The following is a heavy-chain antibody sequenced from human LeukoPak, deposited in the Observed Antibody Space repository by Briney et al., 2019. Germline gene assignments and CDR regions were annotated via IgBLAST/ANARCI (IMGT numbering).Heavy chain of an antibody. CDR2: INHSGRT. CDR3: ARQSCNITSCDIHYFDY. J-gene: IGHJ4*02. Sequence: PSETLSLTCAVYGGSFGGYYWAWIRQPPGQGLEWIGEINHSGRTNYNPSLKSRVTISLDTSKNQFSLKLTSVTAADTAVYYCARQSCNITSCDIHYFDYWGQGTLVTVSS. V-gene: IGHV4-34*01. D-gene: IGHD2-2*02. CDR1: GGSFGGYY.